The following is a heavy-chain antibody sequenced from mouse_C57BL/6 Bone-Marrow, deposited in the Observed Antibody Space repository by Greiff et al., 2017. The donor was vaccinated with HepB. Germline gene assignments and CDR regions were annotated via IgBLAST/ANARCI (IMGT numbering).Heavy chain of an antibody. V-gene: IGHV5-12*01. CDR1: GFTFSDYY. CDR3: ARMVTTYFDY. J-gene: IGHJ2*01. D-gene: IGHD2-2*01. Sequence: DVKLQESGGGLVQPGGSLKLSCAASGFTFSDYYMYWVRQTPEKRLEWVAYISNGGGSTYYPDTVKGRFTISRDNAKNTLYLQMSRLKSEDTAMYYCARMVTTYFDYWGQGTTLTVSS. CDR2: ISNGGGST.